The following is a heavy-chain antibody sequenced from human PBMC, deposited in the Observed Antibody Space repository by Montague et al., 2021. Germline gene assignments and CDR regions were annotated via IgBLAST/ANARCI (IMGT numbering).Heavy chain of an antibody. CDR1: GGSFSGYF. J-gene: IGHJ2*01. CDR3: ARGPYCSGGDCYKRRRNDWFFDL. D-gene: IGHD2-15*01. Sequence: SETLSLTCAVYGGSFSGYFWSWVRQSPGESLEWIGEIICTGNTNYKSSLKSRVTLSVDTSKNQFSLKLRSVTAADTALYYCARGPYCSGGDCYKRRRNDWFFDLWGRGTLVTVSS. V-gene: IGHV4-34*01. CDR2: IICTGNT.